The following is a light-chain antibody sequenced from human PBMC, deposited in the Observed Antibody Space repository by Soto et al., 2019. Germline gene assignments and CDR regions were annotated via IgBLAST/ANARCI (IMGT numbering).Light chain of an antibody. V-gene: IGLV2-14*01. CDR3: TSYTSGSTLRV. Sequence: QSALTQPASVSGSPGQSITISCTRTSSDVGGYNYVSWYQQHPGKAPKLMIYGVSNRPSGVSNRFSGSKSGNTASLTISGLQAEDEADYYCTSYTSGSTLRVFGGGTKLTVL. J-gene: IGLJ3*02. CDR1: SSDVGGYNY. CDR2: GVS.